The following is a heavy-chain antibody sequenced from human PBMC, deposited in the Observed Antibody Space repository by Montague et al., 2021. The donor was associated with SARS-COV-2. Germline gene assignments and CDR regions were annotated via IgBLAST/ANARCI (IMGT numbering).Heavy chain of an antibody. CDR1: GDSISTDNW. J-gene: IGHJ6*02. Sequence: SETLSLTCVVSGDSISTDNWWTWVRLPPGKGLEWVGEIYHTGSTKYKPSHKSRVTISIDTSKNQFSLKLSSVTAADTAVYYCARFAYRLLFIASYYGMDVWGQGTTVTVSS. V-gene: IGHV4-4*02. CDR3: ARFAYRLLFIASYYGMDV. D-gene: IGHD2-2*01. CDR2: IYHTGST.